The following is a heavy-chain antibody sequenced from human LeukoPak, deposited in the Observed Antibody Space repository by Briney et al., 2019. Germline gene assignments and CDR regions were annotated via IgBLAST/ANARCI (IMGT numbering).Heavy chain of an antibody. D-gene: IGHD3-10*01. CDR1: GGSISSYY. Sequence: SETLSLTCTVSGGSISSYYWSWIRQPAGKGLEWIGRIYTSGSTNYNPSLKSRVTISVDTFKNLFSLKVNSVTAADTAVYYCARDRAQTYYYGSGSSFDPWGQGTLVTVSS. J-gene: IGHJ5*02. CDR3: ARDRAQTYYYGSGSSFDP. V-gene: IGHV4-4*07. CDR2: IYTSGST.